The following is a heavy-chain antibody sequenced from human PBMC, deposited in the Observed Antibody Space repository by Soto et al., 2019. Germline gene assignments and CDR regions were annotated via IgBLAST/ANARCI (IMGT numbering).Heavy chain of an antibody. CDR3: TRDAPRIQLLSY. D-gene: IGHD5-18*01. V-gene: IGHV1-69*01. J-gene: IGHJ4*02. CDR2: IIPTFGTT. Sequence: GASVKVSCKAPGGNFSSNGIRWVRQAPGQGLELMGGIIPTFGTTNYAHKFRGRVTITADESTGTAYMELSSLRSDDTAVYYCTRDAPRIQLLSYWGQGTLVTVSS. CDR1: GGNFSSNG.